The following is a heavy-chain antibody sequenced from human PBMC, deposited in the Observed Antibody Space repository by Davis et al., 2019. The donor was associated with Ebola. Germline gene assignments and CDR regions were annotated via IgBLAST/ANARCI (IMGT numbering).Heavy chain of an antibody. CDR1: GGSISNYY. D-gene: IGHD2-15*01. CDR2: IYTSGST. V-gene: IGHV4-4*07. Sequence: PSETLSLTCTVSGGSISNYYWNWIRQPAGKGLEWIGRIYTSGSTNYNPSLKSRVTMSVDTSKNQFSLKLSSVTAADTAVYYCARERGLSGVYYYYGMDVWGQGTTVTVSS. J-gene: IGHJ6*02. CDR3: ARERGLSGVYYYYGMDV.